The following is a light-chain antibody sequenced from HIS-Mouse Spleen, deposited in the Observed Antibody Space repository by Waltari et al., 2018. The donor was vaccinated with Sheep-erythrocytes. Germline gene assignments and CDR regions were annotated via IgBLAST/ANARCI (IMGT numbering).Light chain of an antibody. CDR2: AAS. V-gene: IGKV1-39*01. Sequence: DIQMTQSPSSLSASVGDRVTITCRASQSIISYLNWYQQKPGKAPKLLIYAASRLQSGVPSRFSGSGSGTDFTLTISSLQPEDFSTYYCQQSYSTPRTFGQGTKLEIK. CDR1: QSIISY. J-gene: IGKJ2*01. CDR3: QQSYSTPRT.